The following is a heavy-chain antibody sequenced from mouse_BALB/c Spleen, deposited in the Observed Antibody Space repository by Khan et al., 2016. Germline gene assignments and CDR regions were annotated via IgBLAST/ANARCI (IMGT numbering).Heavy chain of an antibody. CDR3: ASPYGSSYVGFAY. J-gene: IGHJ3*01. CDR2: ITSYNGAT. D-gene: IGHD1-1*01. CDR1: GYSFTGYY. V-gene: IGHV1S34*01. Sequence: LVKTGASVKISCKASGYSFTGYYMHWVKQSHGKSLEWIGYITSYNGATSYNQKFKGKATFTVDTSPSTAYMQFNSLTSEDSAVYYCASPYGSSYVGFAYWGQGTLFTVSA.